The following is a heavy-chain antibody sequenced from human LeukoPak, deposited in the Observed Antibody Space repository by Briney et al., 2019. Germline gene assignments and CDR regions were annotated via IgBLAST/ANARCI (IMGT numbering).Heavy chain of an antibody. J-gene: IGHJ5*02. CDR3: ARDRAGRRSSWVEFDL. CDR2: IYDDGGT. V-gene: IGHV3-53*05. D-gene: IGHD3-10*01. Sequence: WXXQAPGKGXEWVALIYDDGGTVYADSVKGRFTISRDNSKNMVYLQMNSLRPEDSAVYYCARDRAGRRSSWVEFDLWGQGTLVTVSS.